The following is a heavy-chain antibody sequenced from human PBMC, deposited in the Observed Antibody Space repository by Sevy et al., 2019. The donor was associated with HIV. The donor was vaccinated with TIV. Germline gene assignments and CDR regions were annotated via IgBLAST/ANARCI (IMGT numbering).Heavy chain of an antibody. D-gene: IGHD1-1*01. CDR2: ISGSSFYI. CDR1: GFTFSDYS. CDR3: ARATGTEALDAVDI. Sequence: GGSLRLSCAASGFTFSDYSVNWVRQAPGKGLEWVSSISGSSFYIYYADSVKGRFTISRDNAKNSLYLQMISLRADDTAVYYCARATGTEALDAVDIWGQGTLVTVSS. J-gene: IGHJ3*02. V-gene: IGHV3-21*01.